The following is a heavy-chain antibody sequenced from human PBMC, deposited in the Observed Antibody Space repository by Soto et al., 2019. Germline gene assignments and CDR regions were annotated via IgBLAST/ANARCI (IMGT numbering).Heavy chain of an antibody. CDR3: ATSSGWYYFAY. D-gene: IGHD6-19*01. J-gene: IGHJ4*02. Sequence: SETLSLTCSVSGVSISSYYWSWIRQPPGKGLEWIGSIYYTGSTNYNPSLKSRVTISVDTSKNQFSLKMNSLTAADTAMYYCATSSGWYYFAYWGQGTLVTVSS. CDR1: GVSISSYY. CDR2: IYYTGST. V-gene: IGHV4-59*13.